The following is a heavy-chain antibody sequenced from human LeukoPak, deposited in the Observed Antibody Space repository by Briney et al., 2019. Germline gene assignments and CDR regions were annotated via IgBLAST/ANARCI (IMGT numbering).Heavy chain of an antibody. CDR3: ARSRGPGSHWFDP. J-gene: IGHJ5*02. Sequence: GSLRLSCAASGFTFNTYALSWVRQAPGKGLEWVSTLSDSTYYTDSVLGRFTISRDSSKNTLYLQMDSLTTDDTAIYFCARSRGPGSHWFDPWGQGTLVTVSS. CDR2: LSDST. CDR1: GFTFNTYA. D-gene: IGHD3-10*01. V-gene: IGHV3-23*01.